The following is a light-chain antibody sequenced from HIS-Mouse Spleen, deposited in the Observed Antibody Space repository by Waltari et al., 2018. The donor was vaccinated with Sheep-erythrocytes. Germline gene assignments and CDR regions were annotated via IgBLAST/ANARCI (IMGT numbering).Light chain of an antibody. CDR2: AAS. Sequence: DIQMTQSPSSVSASVGDRVTIPCRASKGISRWLAWYQQKPGNAPKLLIYAASSLQSGVPSRFSGSGAGTDITLTISSLQPEDFATYYCQQANSFPITFDQGTRLEIK. CDR1: KGISRW. V-gene: IGKV1-12*01. J-gene: IGKJ5*01. CDR3: QQANSFPIT.